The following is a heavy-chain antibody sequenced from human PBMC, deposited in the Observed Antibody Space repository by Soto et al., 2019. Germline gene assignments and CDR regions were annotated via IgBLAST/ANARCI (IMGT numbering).Heavy chain of an antibody. CDR2: IKQDGSEK. J-gene: IGHJ6*02. Sequence: EVQLVESGGGLVQPGGSLRLSCAASGFTFSSYWMSWVRQAPGKGLEWVANIKQDGSEKYYVDSVKGRFTISRDNAKNSLYLQMNSLRSDDTAVYYCARDPSIVVVPAASRDYYYYYGMDVLGQGTTVTVSS. V-gene: IGHV3-7*04. D-gene: IGHD2-2*01. CDR1: GFTFSSYW. CDR3: ARDPSIVVVPAASRDYYYYYGMDV.